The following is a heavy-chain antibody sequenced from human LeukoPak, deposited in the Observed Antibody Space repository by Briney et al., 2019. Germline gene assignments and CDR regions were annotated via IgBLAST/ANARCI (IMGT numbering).Heavy chain of an antibody. CDR1: GFTFSSYA. J-gene: IGHJ6*03. CDR2: ISGSGGGT. CDR3: VREDSYYMDV. V-gene: IGHV3-23*01. Sequence: GGSLRLSCAASGFTFSSYAMSWVRQAPGKGLEWVSGISGSGGGTYYADSVKGRFTVSRDNAKNSLYLQMNSLRAEDTAVFYCVREDSYYMDVWGKGTTVTVSS.